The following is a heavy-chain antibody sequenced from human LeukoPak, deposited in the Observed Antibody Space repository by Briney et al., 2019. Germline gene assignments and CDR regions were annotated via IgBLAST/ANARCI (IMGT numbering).Heavy chain of an antibody. CDR2: INHSGST. J-gene: IGHJ6*03. Sequence: SETLSLTCAVYGGSFSGYYWSWIRQPPGKGLEWIGEINHSGSTNYNPSLKSRVTISVDTSKNQFSLKLSSVTAADTAVYYCARVAPRGYYDSSGYYFKPWTYYYYMDVWGKGTTVTVSS. CDR3: ARVAPRGYYDSSGYYFKPWTYYYYMDV. D-gene: IGHD3-22*01. CDR1: GGSFSGYY. V-gene: IGHV4-34*01.